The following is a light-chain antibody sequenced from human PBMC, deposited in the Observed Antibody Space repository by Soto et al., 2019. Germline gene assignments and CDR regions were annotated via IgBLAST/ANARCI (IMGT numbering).Light chain of an antibody. CDR2: GAS. CDR1: QSVSSN. CDR3: HQKNNWAPWT. J-gene: IGKJ1*01. Sequence: EIVMTQSPATLSVSPGERATLSCRASQSVSSNLAWYQQKPGQAPRLLIYGASTRATGSPARFSGSGSGTESALIISSLQYQDYAVYCYHQKNNWAPWTFGQGTKVEIK. V-gene: IGKV3-15*01.